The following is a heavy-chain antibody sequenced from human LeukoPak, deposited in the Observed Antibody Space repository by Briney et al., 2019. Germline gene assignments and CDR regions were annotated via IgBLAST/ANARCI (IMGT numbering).Heavy chain of an antibody. J-gene: IGHJ1*01. V-gene: IGHV3-30*02. CDR1: GFTFSSYG. D-gene: IGHD2-8*01. CDR2: IRYDGSNK. Sequence: PGGSLRLSCAASGFTFSSYGMHWVRQAPGKGPEWVAFIRYDGSNKYYADSVKGRFTISRDNSKNTLYLQMNSLRAEDTAVYYCAKEAQVLKGYFQHWGQGTLVTVSS. CDR3: AKEAQVLKGYFQH.